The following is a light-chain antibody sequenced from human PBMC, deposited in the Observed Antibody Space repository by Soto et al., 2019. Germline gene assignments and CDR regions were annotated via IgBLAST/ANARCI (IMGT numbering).Light chain of an antibody. V-gene: IGLV1-44*01. J-gene: IGLJ2*01. CDR3: AAWDDSLNGVV. Sequence: QPVLTQPPSASGTPGQRATISCVGSRSNIGSNDVNWYQQLPGTAPKLLIYSYNQRPSGVPDRFSGSKSGTSASLVISGLQSEDEADYYCAAWDDSLNGVVFGGGTKLTVL. CDR2: SYN. CDR1: RSNIGSND.